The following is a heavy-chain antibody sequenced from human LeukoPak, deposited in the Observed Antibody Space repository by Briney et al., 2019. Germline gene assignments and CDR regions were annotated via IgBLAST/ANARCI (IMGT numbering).Heavy chain of an antibody. J-gene: IGHJ6*02. CDR1: GGTFSSYA. D-gene: IGHD2-2*01. CDR2: IIPILGIA. Sequence: RASVKVSCKASGGTFSSYAISWVRQAPGQGLEWMGRIIPILGIANYAQKFQGRVTITADKSTSTAYMELSSLRSEDTAVYYCARESVPLGYCSSTSCSGYYYYGMDVWGQGTTVTVSS. V-gene: IGHV1-69*04. CDR3: ARESVPLGYCSSTSCSGYYYYGMDV.